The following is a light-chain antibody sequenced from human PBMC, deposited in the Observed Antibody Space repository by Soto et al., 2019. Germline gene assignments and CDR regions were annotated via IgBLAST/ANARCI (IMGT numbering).Light chain of an antibody. V-gene: IGLV2-14*01. CDR1: SSDVGGYNY. J-gene: IGLJ2*01. CDR3: SSYTSSSTLVV. Sequence: QSALTQPASVSGSPGQSITISCTGTSSDVGGYNYVSWYQQHPGKAPKVMIYDVSNRPSGVSNRFSGSKSGNTASLTISGLQAEDDADYYCSSYTSSSTLVVFGGGTTVTVL. CDR2: DVS.